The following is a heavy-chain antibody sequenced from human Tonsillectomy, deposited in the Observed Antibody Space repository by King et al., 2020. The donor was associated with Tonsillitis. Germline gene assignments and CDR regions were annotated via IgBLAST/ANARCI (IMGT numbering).Heavy chain of an antibody. Sequence: VQLVDSGGGLVQPGGSLKFACAASGFTVSGSAMHWVRQASGKGLEWVCRIRSKANSLATSYSASVKGRFTISGDDSKKPAYLQMNRLKTEDTAVYYCTRTTTYSGSSSSWGQGTLVTVSS. V-gene: IGHV3-73*01. J-gene: IGHJ5*02. CDR3: TRTTTYSGSSSS. CDR2: IRSKANSLAT. D-gene: IGHD1-26*01. CDR1: GFTVSGSA.